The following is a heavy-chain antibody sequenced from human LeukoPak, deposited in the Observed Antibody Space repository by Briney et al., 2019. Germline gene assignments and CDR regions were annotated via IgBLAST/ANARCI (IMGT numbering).Heavy chain of an antibody. CDR3: ARGGSRALQAVAAY. Sequence: GASVKVSCKTSGDTFSSYGISWVRQAPGQGLEWMGIINPSGGSTSYAQKFQGRVTMTRDTSTSTVYMELSSLRSEDTAVYYCARGGSRALQAVAAYWGQGTLVTVSS. CDR1: GDTFSSYG. J-gene: IGHJ4*02. D-gene: IGHD6-19*01. V-gene: IGHV1-46*01. CDR2: INPSGGST.